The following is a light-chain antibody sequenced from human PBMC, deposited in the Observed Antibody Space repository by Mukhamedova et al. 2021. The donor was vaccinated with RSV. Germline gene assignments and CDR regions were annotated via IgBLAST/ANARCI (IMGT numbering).Light chain of an antibody. CDR2: WAS. CDR1: SVLYSSNNKNY. Sequence: SVLYSSNNKNYLAWYQQKPGQPPKLLIYWASTRESGVPDRFSGSGSGTDFTLTISSLQAEDVAVYYCQQYYSTPHSFGQGTKLEI. V-gene: IGKV4-1*01. CDR3: QQYYSTPHS. J-gene: IGKJ2*03.